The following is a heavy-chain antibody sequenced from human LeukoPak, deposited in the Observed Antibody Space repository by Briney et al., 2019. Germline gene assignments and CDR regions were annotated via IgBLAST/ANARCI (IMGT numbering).Heavy chain of an antibody. D-gene: IGHD2-2*01. Sequence: PGGSLRLSCAASGFTFSSYGMHWVRQAPGKGLEWVAFIRYDGTNKYYADSVKGRFTISRDNSKNTLYLHMNSLRAGDTAVYYCAKDRESNIVLVPAAVDYWGQGTLVTVSS. CDR1: GFTFSSYG. CDR2: IRYDGTNK. J-gene: IGHJ4*02. CDR3: AKDRESNIVLVPAAVDY. V-gene: IGHV3-30*02.